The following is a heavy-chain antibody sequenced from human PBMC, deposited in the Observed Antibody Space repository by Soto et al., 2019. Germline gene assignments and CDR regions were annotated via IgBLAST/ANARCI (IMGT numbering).Heavy chain of an antibody. CDR3: ARDLTSLGTPGDDFDY. Sequence: EVQLVESGGGLVQPGGSLRLSCAASGFTFNNYWMHWVRQAPGKGLVWVSRINTAGTVTSYADSVKGRFSISRDNAKNTLYPQMNSLRDDDTAVYYCARDLTSLGTPGDDFDYWGQGTLVTVSS. D-gene: IGHD7-27*01. V-gene: IGHV3-74*01. CDR1: GFTFNNYW. J-gene: IGHJ4*02. CDR2: INTAGTVT.